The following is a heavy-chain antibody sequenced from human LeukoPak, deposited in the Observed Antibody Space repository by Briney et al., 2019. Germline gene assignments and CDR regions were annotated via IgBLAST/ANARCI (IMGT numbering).Heavy chain of an antibody. CDR2: IYYSGST. D-gene: IGHD3-9*01. CDR1: GGSISSYY. CDR3: ARQIRYFDWLSSYYYYMDV. J-gene: IGHJ6*03. Sequence: PSETLSLTCTVSGGSISSYYWSWIRQPPGKGLECIGYIYYSGSTNYNPSLKSRVTISVDTSKNQFSLKLSSVTAADTAVYYCARQIRYFDWLSSYYYYMDVWGKGTAVTISS. V-gene: IGHV4-59*08.